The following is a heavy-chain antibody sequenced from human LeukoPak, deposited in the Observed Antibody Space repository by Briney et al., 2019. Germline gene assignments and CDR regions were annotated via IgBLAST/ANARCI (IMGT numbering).Heavy chain of an antibody. CDR2: IWLDGSAT. V-gene: IGHV3-33*01. Sequence: GGSLRLSCAASGFAFSNYDMHWVRQAPGKGLEWVAIIWLDGSATYYGDSVKGRFTISRDNSKNILYLQMNDLRVEDTAVYYCARDLNREDFDYWGQGTLVAVSS. D-gene: IGHD1-14*01. CDR3: ARDLNREDFDY. CDR1: GFAFSNYD. J-gene: IGHJ4*02.